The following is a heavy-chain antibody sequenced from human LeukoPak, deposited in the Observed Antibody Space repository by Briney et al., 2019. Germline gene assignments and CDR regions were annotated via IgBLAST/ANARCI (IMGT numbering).Heavy chain of an antibody. CDR1: GFPLSDAW. CDR3: ARSDGYSNNYFDY. J-gene: IGHJ4*02. V-gene: IGHV3-33*08. CDR2: IWYDKSNK. D-gene: IGHD5-24*01. Sequence: GGSLRLSCAVSGFPLSDAWMNWVRQAPGKGLEWVAVIWYDKSNKYYADSVKGRFTISRDNSKNTLYLQMNSLRAEDTAVYYCARSDGYSNNYFDYWGQGTLVTVSS.